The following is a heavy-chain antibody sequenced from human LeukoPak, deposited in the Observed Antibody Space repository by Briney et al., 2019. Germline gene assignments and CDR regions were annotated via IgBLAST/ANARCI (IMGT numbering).Heavy chain of an antibody. D-gene: IGHD6-19*01. CDR2: IDYTGRT. Sequence: SETLSLICSVSGGSISSSSYFWGWIRQSPEKGLELIGGIDYTGRTYYNPSLKSRGTISMDTPKNQFSLKLTSVIAADTAVYYCAREIVADTSGWYTRKRHRYYFDYWGQGTLITVSS. CDR1: GGSISSSSYF. CDR3: AREIVADTSGWYTRKRHRYYFDY. V-gene: IGHV4-39*07. J-gene: IGHJ4*02.